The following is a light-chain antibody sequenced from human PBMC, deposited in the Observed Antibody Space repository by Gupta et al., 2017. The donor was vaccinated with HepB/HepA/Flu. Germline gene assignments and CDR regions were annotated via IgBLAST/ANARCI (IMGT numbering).Light chain of an antibody. Sequence: SALTQPRSVSGSPGKSVSLSCPGTTSDVGNYDYVSWYQHHRGKAPKLIIYDVNKRPSGVPSRFSGSKSANTASLTISGLRAEDEDEYYCCSDTGSHALYVFGGGTTVTVL. CDR2: DVN. CDR3: CSDTGSHALYV. V-gene: IGLV2-11*01. CDR1: TSDVGNYDY. J-gene: IGLJ1*01.